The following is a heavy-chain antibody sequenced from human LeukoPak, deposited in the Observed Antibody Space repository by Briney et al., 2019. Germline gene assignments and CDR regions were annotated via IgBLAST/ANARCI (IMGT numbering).Heavy chain of an antibody. V-gene: IGHV3-30*19. CDR3: ASHWAQQVVSDY. Sequence: PGGSLRLSCAASGFTFSGYGMHWVRQAPGKGLEWVAVISYDGRNKYYADSVKGRFTVSRDNSKNTLYLQMNSLRAEDTAVYYCASHWAQQVVSDYWGQGTLVTVSS. D-gene: IGHD6-13*01. J-gene: IGHJ4*02. CDR2: ISYDGRNK. CDR1: GFTFSGYG.